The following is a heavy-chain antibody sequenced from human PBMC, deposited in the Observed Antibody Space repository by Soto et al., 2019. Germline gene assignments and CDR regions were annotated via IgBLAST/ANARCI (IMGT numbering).Heavy chain of an antibody. J-gene: IGHJ4*02. CDR1: VFPFGANA. D-gene: IGHD1-26*01. CDR2: LSNTGRRT. Sequence: PVGSLRLSCVVSVFPFGANAMSCVRHSPGKGLEWVSGLSNTGRRTSYADSVKGRFNISRDNSEDTVYLQMNSLRVEDTAVYYCATEMGATQGPFDNWGQGTLVTVSS. CDR3: ATEMGATQGPFDN. V-gene: IGHV3-23*01.